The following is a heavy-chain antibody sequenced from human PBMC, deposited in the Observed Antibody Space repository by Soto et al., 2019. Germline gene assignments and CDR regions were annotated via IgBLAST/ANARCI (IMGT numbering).Heavy chain of an antibody. CDR2: IYHSGST. Sequence: SETLSLTCAVSGYSISSGYYWGWIRQPPGKGLEWIGSIYHSGSTYYNPSLKSRVTISVDTSKNQFSLKLSSVTAADTAVYYCARYCSGGSCPTPYGMDVWGQGTTVTVS. CDR1: GYSISSGYY. J-gene: IGHJ6*02. V-gene: IGHV4-38-2*01. CDR3: ARYCSGGSCPTPYGMDV. D-gene: IGHD2-15*01.